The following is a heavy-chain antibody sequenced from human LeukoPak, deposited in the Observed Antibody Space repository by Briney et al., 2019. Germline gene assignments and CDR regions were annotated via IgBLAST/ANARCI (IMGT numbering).Heavy chain of an antibody. CDR2: IIPILGIA. V-gene: IGHV1-69*04. D-gene: IGHD6-6*01. J-gene: IGHJ5*02. CDR3: ARGSSITNWFDP. CDR1: GGTFSSYA. Sequence: ASVKVSCKASGGTFSSYAISWVRQAPGQGLEWMGRIIPILGIANYAQKFQGRVTITADKSTSTAYMELSSLRSEDTAVYYCARGSSITNWFDPWGQGTLVTVSS.